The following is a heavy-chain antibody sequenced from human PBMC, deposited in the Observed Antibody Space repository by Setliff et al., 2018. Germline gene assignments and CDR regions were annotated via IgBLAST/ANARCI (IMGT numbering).Heavy chain of an antibody. CDR3: AREGVDTRSSTDYRYYMDV. D-gene: IGHD5-18*01. Sequence: SVKVSCKASGDSFNNYAITWVRQAPGQGLEWMGGTIPMFGTTNYAQKFQGRVTIITDESTSTAYMELSSLRSEDTAVYFCAREGVDTRSSTDYRYYMDVWGKGTTVTVSS. CDR1: GDSFNNYA. V-gene: IGHV1-69*05. CDR2: TIPMFGTT. J-gene: IGHJ6*03.